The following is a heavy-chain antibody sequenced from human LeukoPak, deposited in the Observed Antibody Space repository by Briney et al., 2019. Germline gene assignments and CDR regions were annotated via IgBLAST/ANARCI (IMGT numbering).Heavy chain of an antibody. D-gene: IGHD3-10*01. V-gene: IGHV1-69*13. CDR2: IIPIFGTA. Sequence: ASVEVSCKASGGTFSSYAISWVRQAPGQGLEWMGGIIPIFGTANYAQKFQGRVTITADESTSTAYMELSSLRSEDTAVYYCAGGSGSFYYYYYMDVWGKGTTVTISS. J-gene: IGHJ6*03. CDR1: GGTFSSYA. CDR3: AGGSGSFYYYYYMDV.